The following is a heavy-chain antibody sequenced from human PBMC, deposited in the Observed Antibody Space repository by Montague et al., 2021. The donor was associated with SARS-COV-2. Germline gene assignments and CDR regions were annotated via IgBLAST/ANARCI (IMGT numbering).Heavy chain of an antibody. CDR1: GFTFGSYS. J-gene: IGHJ3*01. D-gene: IGHD6-6*01. CDR2: ISSSTNII. CDR3: AKDLVLRAARPDALDV. Sequence: SLRLSCAASGFTFGSYSVNWVRQAPGKGLEWISYISSSTNIIYYADSVKGRFTISRDNARNSLYLQMNSLRVDDTAAYYCAKDLVLRAARPDALDVWGQGTVVTVSS. V-gene: IGHV3-48*04.